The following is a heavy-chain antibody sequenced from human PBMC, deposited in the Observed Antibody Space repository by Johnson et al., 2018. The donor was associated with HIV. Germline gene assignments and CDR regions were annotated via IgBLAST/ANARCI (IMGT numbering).Heavy chain of an antibody. J-gene: IGHJ3*01. CDR1: GFTIDNYA. CDR2: ISWNSGSI. V-gene: IGHV3-9*01. D-gene: IGHD3-3*01. Sequence: EVQLVESGGGLVQPGRSLRLSCAASGFTIDNYAMHWVRQAPGKGLEWVSGISWNSGSIGYADSVKGRFTISRDNAKNSLYLQMNSLRAEDTALYCCAKEGITIFGVVPYAFDFWGQGTMVTVSS. CDR3: AKEGITIFGVVPYAFDF.